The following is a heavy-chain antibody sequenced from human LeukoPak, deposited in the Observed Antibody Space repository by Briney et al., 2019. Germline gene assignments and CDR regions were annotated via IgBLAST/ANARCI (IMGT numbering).Heavy chain of an antibody. CDR3: AHVPNLWFGELSFYYFDY. D-gene: IGHD3-10*01. CDR2: IYWDDDK. Sequence: SGPTLVNPTQPLTLTCTFSRFSLSTSGVGVGWIRQPPGKALEWLALIYWDDDKRYSPSLKSRLTITKDTSKNQVVLTMTNMDPVDTATYYCAHVPNLWFGELSFYYFDYWGQGTLVTVSS. CDR1: RFSLSTSGVG. J-gene: IGHJ4*02. V-gene: IGHV2-5*02.